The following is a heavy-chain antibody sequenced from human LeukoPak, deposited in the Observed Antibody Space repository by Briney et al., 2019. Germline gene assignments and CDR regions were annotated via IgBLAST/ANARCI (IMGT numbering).Heavy chain of an antibody. CDR1: GGPINNYY. J-gene: IGHJ4*02. V-gene: IGHV4-59*01. Sequence: SETLSLTCTVSGGPINNYYWSWIRQPPGKGLEWIGYIYYRGSTNYNPSLKSRVTFSVDTSKNQFSLKLNSVTAADTAVYYCARGGDYGDLRYFDYWGQGTLVTVSS. CDR3: ARGGDYGDLRYFDY. CDR2: IYYRGST. D-gene: IGHD4-17*01.